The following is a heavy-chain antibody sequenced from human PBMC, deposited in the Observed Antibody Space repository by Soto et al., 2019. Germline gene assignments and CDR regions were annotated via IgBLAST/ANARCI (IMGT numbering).Heavy chain of an antibody. CDR1: GFTFSSYA. CDR3: VKYGNSGYDWAYYCYYGMDV. V-gene: IGHV3-23*01. Sequence: QAGGSLRLSCAASGFTFSSYAMSWVRQAPGKGLEWVSAISGSGGSTYYADSVKGRFTISRDNSKNTLYLQMNSLRAEDTAVYYCVKYGNSGYDWAYYCYYGMDVWGQGTTVTVSS. CDR2: ISGSGGST. J-gene: IGHJ6*02. D-gene: IGHD5-12*01.